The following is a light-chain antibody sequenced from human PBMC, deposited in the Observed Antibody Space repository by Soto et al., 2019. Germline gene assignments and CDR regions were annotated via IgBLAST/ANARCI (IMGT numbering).Light chain of an antibody. CDR1: QGISNY. V-gene: IGKV1-27*01. J-gene: IGKJ3*01. CDR2: AAS. Sequence: DIQMTQSPSSLSASVGDRVAITCRASQGISNYLAWYEQKPGKVPKLLIYAASTLQSGVPSRFSGSGSGTDFTLTISSLQSEYVATCYCQKYNSAPFTFGPGTKVDIK. CDR3: QKYNSAPFT.